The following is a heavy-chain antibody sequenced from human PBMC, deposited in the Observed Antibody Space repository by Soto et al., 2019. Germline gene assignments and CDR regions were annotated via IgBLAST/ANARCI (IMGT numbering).Heavy chain of an antibody. J-gene: IGHJ4*02. Sequence: QVQLQESGPGLVKPSQTLSLTCTVSGGSISSGGYYWSWIRQHPGKGLEWIGYIYYSGSTYYNPSLTSRVTIPVDTSKNQFSLQLSSVPAADTAVYYFARSGYIYGPNPLLYWGQGTRVTVSS. CDR2: IYYSGST. CDR1: GGSISSGGYY. V-gene: IGHV4-31*03. D-gene: IGHD5-18*01. CDR3: ARSGYIYGPNPLLY.